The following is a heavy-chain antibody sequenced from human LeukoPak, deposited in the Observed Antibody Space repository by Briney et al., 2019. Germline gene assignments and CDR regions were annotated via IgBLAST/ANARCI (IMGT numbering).Heavy chain of an antibody. CDR2: ISSRGTTT. CDR1: GFTFSSYA. V-gene: IGHV3-23*01. CDR3: AKGGPYCSTTSCAQTFDC. J-gene: IGHJ4*02. D-gene: IGHD2-2*01. Sequence: GGSLRLSCAASGFTFSSYAMSWVRQAPGKGLEWVSVISSRGTTTMYADSVKGRFTISRDNSKDTLYLQMNSLKAEDTALYFCAKGGPYCSTTSCAQTFDCWGQGTLVTVSP.